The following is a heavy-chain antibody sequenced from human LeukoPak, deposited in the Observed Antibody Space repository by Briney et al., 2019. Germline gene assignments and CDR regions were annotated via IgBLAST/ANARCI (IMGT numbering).Heavy chain of an antibody. CDR3: ARPTSDKRFDP. CDR1: GYTFTGYY. CDR2: INTNSGGT. Sequence: ASVKVSCKASGYTFTGYYMHWVRQAPAQGLEWMGWINTNSGGTNYAQKFQVRVTRTRDTSISSAYMELSRLRSDDTAVYYCARPTSDKRFDPWGQGTLVTVSS. J-gene: IGHJ5*02. V-gene: IGHV1-2*02.